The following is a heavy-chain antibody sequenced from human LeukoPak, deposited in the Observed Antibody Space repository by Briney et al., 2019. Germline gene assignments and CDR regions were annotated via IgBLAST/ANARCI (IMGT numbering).Heavy chain of an antibody. CDR3: AKDSSSSWYSLGFVFDI. CDR2: ISSSSSYI. V-gene: IGHV3-21*04. Sequence: TGGSLRLSCAASGFTFSSYSMNWVRQAPGKGLEWVSSISSSSSYIYYADSVKGRFTISRDNAKNSLYLQMNSLRAEDTALYYCAKDSSSSWYSLGFVFDIWGQETMVTVSS. J-gene: IGHJ3*02. D-gene: IGHD6-13*01. CDR1: GFTFSSYS.